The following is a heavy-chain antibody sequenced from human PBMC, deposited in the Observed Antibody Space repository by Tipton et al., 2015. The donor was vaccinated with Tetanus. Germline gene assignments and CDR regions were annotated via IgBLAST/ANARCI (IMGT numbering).Heavy chain of an antibody. CDR2: SWYDGTDK. D-gene: IGHD3-3*01. Sequence: SLRLSCAASGFIFSSYGIHWVRQAPGKGLEWVAVSWYDGTDKDYADSVKGRFTISRDNSKNTPYLQMNSLRAEDTAVDYCAKEADWSGGRGWSGAVDNWGQGTPVAVSS. CDR1: GFIFSSYG. J-gene: IGHJ4*02. CDR3: AKEADWSGGRGWSGAVDN. V-gene: IGHV3-33*06.